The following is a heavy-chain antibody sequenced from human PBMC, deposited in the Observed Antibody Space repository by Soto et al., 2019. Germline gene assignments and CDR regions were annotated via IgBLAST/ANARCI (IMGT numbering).Heavy chain of an antibody. Sequence: PGGSLRLSCAASGFTFSSYAMHWVRQAPGKGLEWVAVISYDGSNKYYADSVKGRFTISRDNSKNTLYLQMNSLRAEDTAVYYCARGWWLRAFDIWGQGTMVTVSS. CDR2: ISYDGSNK. CDR1: GFTFSSYA. J-gene: IGHJ3*02. D-gene: IGHD2-15*01. CDR3: ARGWWLRAFDI. V-gene: IGHV3-30-3*01.